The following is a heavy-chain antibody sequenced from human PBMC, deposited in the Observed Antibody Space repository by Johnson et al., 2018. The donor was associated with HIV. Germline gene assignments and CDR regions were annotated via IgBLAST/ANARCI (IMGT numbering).Heavy chain of an antibody. D-gene: IGHD6-6*01. CDR3: ARGGQLVAFDI. V-gene: IGHV3-66*01. CDR1: AFTVSDNY. J-gene: IGHJ3*02. CDR2: IYSGGST. Sequence: VQLVESGGGVVRPGGSLRLSCAASAFTVSDNYLSWVRQAPGKGLEWVSVIYSGGSTYYADSVKGRFTISRDNSKNTLYLQMNSLRAEDTAVYYCARGGQLVAFDIWGQGTMVTVSS.